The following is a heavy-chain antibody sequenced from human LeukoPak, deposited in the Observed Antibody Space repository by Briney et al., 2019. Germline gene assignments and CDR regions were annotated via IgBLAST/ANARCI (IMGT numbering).Heavy chain of an antibody. CDR2: ISGSGGST. V-gene: IGHV3-23*01. Sequence: GGSLGLSCAASGFTFSSYAMSWVRQAPGKGLEWVSAISGSGGSTYYADSVKGRFTISRDNSKNTLYLQMNSLRAEDTAVYYCAKLPHYDSSGHYKGPFDYWGQGTLVTVSS. CDR3: AKLPHYDSSGHYKGPFDY. CDR1: GFTFSSYA. D-gene: IGHD3-22*01. J-gene: IGHJ4*02.